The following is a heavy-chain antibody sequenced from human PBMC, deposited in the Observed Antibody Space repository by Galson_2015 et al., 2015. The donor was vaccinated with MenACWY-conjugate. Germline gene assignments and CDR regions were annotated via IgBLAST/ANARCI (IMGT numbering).Heavy chain of an antibody. Sequence: QSGAEVKKPGESLKISCKGSGSSFPTYWIGWVRQLPGKGLEWMGLISPGDSNIRYSPAFQGRVTISADNSISTAYLQWNSLQASDTAIYYCARHPPGGRGMDVWGQGTTVTVSS. CDR2: ISPGDSNI. CDR3: ARHPPGGRGMDV. J-gene: IGHJ6*02. V-gene: IGHV5-51*01. D-gene: IGHD1-26*01. CDR1: GSSFPTYW.